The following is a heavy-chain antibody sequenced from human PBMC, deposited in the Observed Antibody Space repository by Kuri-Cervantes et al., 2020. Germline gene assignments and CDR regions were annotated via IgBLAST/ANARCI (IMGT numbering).Heavy chain of an antibody. Sequence: GESLKISCAASGFTFSSYSMNWVRQAPGKGLEWVSGISWRRDNIGYVDSVKGRFTISRDNAKNSLYLQMNSLRAGDTAVYYCARKYFYDSSGYFDYWGQGTLVTVSS. CDR1: GFTFSSYS. V-gene: IGHV3-48*01. CDR3: ARKYFYDSSGYFDY. J-gene: IGHJ4*02. D-gene: IGHD3-22*01. CDR2: ISWRRDNI.